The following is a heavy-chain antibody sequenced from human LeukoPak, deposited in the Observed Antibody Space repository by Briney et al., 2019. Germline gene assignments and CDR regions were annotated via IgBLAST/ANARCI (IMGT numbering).Heavy chain of an antibody. J-gene: IGHJ6*03. D-gene: IGHD3-3*01. CDR1: GFTFSSYA. Sequence: PGGSPRLSCAASGFTFSSYAMNWVRQAPGKGLEWVSAISGSGGSTYYADSVKGRFTISRDNSKNTLYLQMNSLRAEDTAVYYCAKGRAIFGVADYYYMDVWGKGTTVTVSS. V-gene: IGHV3-23*01. CDR3: AKGRAIFGVADYYYMDV. CDR2: ISGSGGST.